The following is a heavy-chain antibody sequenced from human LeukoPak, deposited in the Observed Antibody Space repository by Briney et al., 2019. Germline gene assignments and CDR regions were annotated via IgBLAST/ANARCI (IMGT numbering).Heavy chain of an antibody. CDR3: ARERWPRETTGAFDI. J-gene: IGHJ3*02. V-gene: IGHV4-31*03. Sequence: PSETLSLTCTVSGGSISSGGYYWSWIRQHPGKGLEWIGYIYYSGSTYYNPSLKSRVTISVDTSKNQFSLKLSSVTAADTAVYYCARERWPRETTGAFDIWGQGTMVTVSS. CDR2: IYYSGST. CDR1: GGSISSGGYY. D-gene: IGHD4-11*01.